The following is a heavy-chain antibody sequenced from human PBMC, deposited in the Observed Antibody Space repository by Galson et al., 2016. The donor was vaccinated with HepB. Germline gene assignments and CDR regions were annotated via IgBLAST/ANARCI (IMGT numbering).Heavy chain of an antibody. D-gene: IGHD3-10*01. CDR1: GFSLNTRGVG. V-gene: IGHV2-5*02. Sequence: PALVKPTQTLTLTCSFSGFSLNTRGVGVGWIRQPPGKALEWLAVIYWDDDKRIRPSLKSRLTITKDTSGNQVVLTLTNMDPVDTATYYCAHTAVYYSGSEMPYYYYGLDVWGQGTTVTVSS. J-gene: IGHJ6*02. CDR3: AHTAVYYSGSEMPYYYYGLDV. CDR2: IYWDDDK.